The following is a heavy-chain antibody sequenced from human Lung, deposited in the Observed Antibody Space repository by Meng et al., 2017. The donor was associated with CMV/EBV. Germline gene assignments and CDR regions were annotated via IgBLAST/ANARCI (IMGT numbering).Heavy chain of an antibody. V-gene: IGHV1-18*01. CDR2: ISTYNGNT. Sequence: ASVXVSCQDSGYTFTSYVIRWVRQAPGQGLTWMGWISTYNGNTNYTQTLRGRINLTADTSRRTVYLDLRSLKSDDTAVYYCAVDRTPDNLLPHYYYYGMDVWGQGTTVTVSS. D-gene: IGHD3-22*01. CDR1: GYTFTSYV. J-gene: IGHJ6*02. CDR3: AVDRTPDNLLPHYYYYGMDV.